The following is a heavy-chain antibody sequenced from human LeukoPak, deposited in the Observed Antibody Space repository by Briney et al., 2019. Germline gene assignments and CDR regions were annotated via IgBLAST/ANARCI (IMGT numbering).Heavy chain of an antibody. D-gene: IGHD2/OR15-2a*01. CDR3: ARFFRVAFDP. CDR1: GFTFSSYS. V-gene: IGHV3-21*01. CDR2: ISSSSSYI. Sequence: TGGSLRLSCAASGFTFSSYSMNWVRQAPVKGLEWVSSISSSSSYIYYADSVKGRFTISRDNAKNSLYLQMNSLRAEDTAVYYCARFFRVAFDPWGQGTLVTVSS. J-gene: IGHJ5*02.